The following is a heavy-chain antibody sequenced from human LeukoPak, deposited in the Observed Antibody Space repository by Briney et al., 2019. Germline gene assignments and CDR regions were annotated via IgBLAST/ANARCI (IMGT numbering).Heavy chain of an antibody. CDR2: FDPVDGET. D-gene: IGHD6-19*01. CDR1: GYTLTELS. Sequence: ASVKVSCKVSGYTLTELSMHWVRQAPGKGLEWMGGFDPVDGETIYAQKLQGRVTMTTDTSTSTAYMELRSPRSDDTAVYYCARGRAVAGTGSFDYWGQGTLVTVSS. J-gene: IGHJ4*02. CDR3: ARGRAVAGTGSFDY. V-gene: IGHV1-24*01.